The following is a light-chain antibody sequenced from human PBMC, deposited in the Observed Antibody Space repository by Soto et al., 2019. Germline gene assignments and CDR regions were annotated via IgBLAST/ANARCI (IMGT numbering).Light chain of an antibody. CDR3: SSYTTRGTWV. CDR2: QVS. CDR1: SSDVGSYNR. J-gene: IGLJ3*02. V-gene: IGLV2-18*02. Sequence: QSALTQPPSVSGSPGQSVTISCTGTSSDVGSYNRVSWYQQPPGTAPKLMICQVSNRPSGVPDRFSGSKSGNTASLTISGPQAEDEADYYSSSYTTRGTWVFGGGTKPPVL.